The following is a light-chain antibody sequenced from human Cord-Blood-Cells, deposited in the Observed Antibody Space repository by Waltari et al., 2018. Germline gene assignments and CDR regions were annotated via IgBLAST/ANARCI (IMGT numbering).Light chain of an antibody. J-gene: IGLJ2*01. CDR1: SSDVGGYNY. V-gene: IGLV2-14*01. CDR2: DVS. Sequence: QSALTQPASVSGSPGQSITISCTGTSSDVGGYNYVPRYQQHPGKAPKLMIYDVSKRPSGVSNRFSGSKSGNTASLTISGLQAEDEADYYCSSYTSSSIVVFGGGTKLTVL. CDR3: SSYTSSSIVV.